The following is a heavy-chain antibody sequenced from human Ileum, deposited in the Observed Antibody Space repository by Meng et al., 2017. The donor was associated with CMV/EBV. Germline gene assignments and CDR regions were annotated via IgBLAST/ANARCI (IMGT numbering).Heavy chain of an antibody. CDR1: GYPFTDRY. Sequence: QVQLIPCGAEVKKPWASVKVSCHASGYPFTDRYIHWVRQAPGQGPECLGWINPKDGDTDYTESFQGRVTLTRDTSITTAYMELHNLKSDDTAIYYCARENWVYDLWGQGTLVTVSS. V-gene: IGHV1-2*02. CDR3: ARENWVYDL. CDR2: INPKDGDT. J-gene: IGHJ5*02. D-gene: IGHD2/OR15-2a*01.